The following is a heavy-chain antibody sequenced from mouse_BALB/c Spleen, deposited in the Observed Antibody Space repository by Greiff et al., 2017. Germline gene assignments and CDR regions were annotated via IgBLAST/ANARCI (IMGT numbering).Heavy chain of an antibody. V-gene: IGHV5-6-2*01. CDR1: GFTFSSYY. CDR2: INSNGGST. D-gene: IGHD2-4*01. CDR3: ARPPHMITTGPLAY. Sequence: EVQRVESGGGLVKLGGSLKLSCAASGFTFSSYYMSWVRQTPEKRLELVAAINSNGGSTYYPDTVKGRFTISRDNAKNTLYLQMSSLKSEDTALYYCARPPHMITTGPLAYWGQGTLVTVSA. J-gene: IGHJ3*01.